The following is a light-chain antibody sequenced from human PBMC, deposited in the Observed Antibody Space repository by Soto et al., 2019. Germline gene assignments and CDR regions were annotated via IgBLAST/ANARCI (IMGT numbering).Light chain of an antibody. CDR3: QQRSNWPPTWT. CDR2: DAS. Sequence: EIVLTQSPATLSLSPGERATLSCRASQSVSSYLAWYQQKPGQAPRLLIYDASNRATGIPARFSGSGSGTDFPHPISRRGPEDFAVYYCQQRSNWPPTWTFGQGTKVEIK. CDR1: QSVSSY. J-gene: IGKJ1*01. V-gene: IGKV3-11*01.